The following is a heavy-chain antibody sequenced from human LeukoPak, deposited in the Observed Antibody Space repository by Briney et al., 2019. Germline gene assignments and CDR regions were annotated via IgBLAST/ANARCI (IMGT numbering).Heavy chain of an antibody. V-gene: IGHV3-23*01. CDR2: ISASGATT. CDR1: GFTFSSYG. CDR3: AKDLSYDFWSAFDY. D-gene: IGHD3-3*01. J-gene: IGHJ4*02. Sequence: QAGGSLRLSCAASGFTFSSYGMPWVRQAPGKGLEWVSAISASGATTYYADSVKGRFTISRDNSKSTLYLQMNSLRTEDTAVYCCAKDLSYDFWSAFDYWGQGTLVTVSS.